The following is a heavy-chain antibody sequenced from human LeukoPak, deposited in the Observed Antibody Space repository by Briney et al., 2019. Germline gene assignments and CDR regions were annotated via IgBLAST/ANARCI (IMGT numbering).Heavy chain of an antibody. CDR2: ISDDETYK. J-gene: IGHJ5*02. D-gene: IGHD3-22*01. CDR3: AKGLYYYDSSGFPA. V-gene: IGHV3-30-3*01. Sequence: GGSLRLSCAASGFTFNSYSMHWVRQAPGKGLEWVTAISDDETYKFYADSVKGRFTISRDNSKNTLYLQMNSLRAEDTAVYYCAKGLYYYDSSGFPAWGQGTLVTVSS. CDR1: GFTFNSYS.